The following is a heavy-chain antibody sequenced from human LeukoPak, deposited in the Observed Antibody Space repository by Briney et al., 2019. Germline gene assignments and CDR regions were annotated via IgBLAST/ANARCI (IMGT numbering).Heavy chain of an antibody. J-gene: IGHJ4*02. CDR1: GFTFSSYA. D-gene: IGHD1-20*01. CDR3: ASTSITGTTDY. Sequence: GGSLRLSCAASGFTFSSYAMSWVRQAPGKGLEWVSVIYSGGSTYYADSVKGRFTISRDNSKNTLYLQMNSLRAEDTAVYYCASTSITGTTDYWGQGTLVTVCS. CDR2: IYSGGST. V-gene: IGHV3-53*01.